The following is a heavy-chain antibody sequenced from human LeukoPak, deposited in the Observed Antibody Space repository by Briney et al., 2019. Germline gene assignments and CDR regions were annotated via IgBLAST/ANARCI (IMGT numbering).Heavy chain of an antibody. CDR1: GYTFTSYG. V-gene: IGHV1-18*01. CDR2: ISAYNGNT. J-gene: IGHJ6*03. CDR3: ARESKSAMVHYYYYYYMDV. Sequence: GASVKVSCKASGYTFTSYGISWVRQAPGQGLEWMGWISAYNGNTNYAQKLQGRVTMTTDTSTSTAYMELRSLRSDDTAVYYCARESKSAMVHYYYYYYMDVWGKGTTVTVS. D-gene: IGHD5-18*01.